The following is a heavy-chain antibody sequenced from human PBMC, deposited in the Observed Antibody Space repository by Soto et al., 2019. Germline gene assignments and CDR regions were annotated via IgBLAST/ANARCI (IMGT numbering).Heavy chain of an antibody. CDR1: GGTFSSYT. J-gene: IGHJ4*02. CDR3: ARDADTTGTPY. CDR2: IIPILGIA. Sequence: GASVKVSCKASGGTFSSYTISWVRQAPGQGLEWMGRIIPILGIANYAQKIQGRVTITADKSTSTAYMELSSLRFEDTAVYYCARDADTTGTPYWGQGTLVTVSS. V-gene: IGHV1-69*04. D-gene: IGHD1-1*01.